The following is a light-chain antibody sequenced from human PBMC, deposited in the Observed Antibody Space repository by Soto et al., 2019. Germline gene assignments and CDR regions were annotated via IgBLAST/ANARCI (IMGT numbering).Light chain of an antibody. J-gene: IGKJ2*01. CDR3: QQYYSTLHT. V-gene: IGKV4-1*01. CDR1: QSVLFSSNNKNY. Sequence: DIVMTQSPDSLIVSLGERATINCRSSQSVLFSSNNKNYLAWYQQKPGQPPKLLIYWASTRESGVPDRFSGSGSGTDFTLTITSLQAEDVAVYYCQQYYSTLHTFGQGTKLEIK. CDR2: WAS.